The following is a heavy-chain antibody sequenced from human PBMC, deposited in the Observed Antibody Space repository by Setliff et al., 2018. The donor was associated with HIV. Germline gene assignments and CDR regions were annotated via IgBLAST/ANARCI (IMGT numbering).Heavy chain of an antibody. CDR2: ISWNGDST. CDR1: GDTFNNYG. V-gene: IGHV3-20*04. CDR3: TNKPESFNSFEV. Sequence: GASVKVSCKVSGDTFNNYGLNWVRQAPGQGLEWMGGISWNGDSTNYAYSVKGRFTISRDNAKNSLFLEMTNLRAEDTAFYYCTNKPESFNSFEVWGQGTVVTVSS. J-gene: IGHJ3*01.